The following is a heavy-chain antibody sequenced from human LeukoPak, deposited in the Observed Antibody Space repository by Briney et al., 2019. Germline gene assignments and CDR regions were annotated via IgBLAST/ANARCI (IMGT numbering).Heavy chain of an antibody. CDR2: INHSGST. V-gene: IGHV4-34*01. CDR3: AREYPPRTKRYCSGGSCYSAGSKFDY. CDR1: GGSFSGCY. Sequence: SETLSLTCAVYGGSFSGCYCSWIRQPPGKGLEWIGEINHSGSTNYNPSLKSRVTISVDTSKNQFSLKLSSVTAADTAVYYCAREYPPRTKRYCSGGSCYSAGSKFDYWGQGTLVTVSS. D-gene: IGHD2-15*01. J-gene: IGHJ4*02.